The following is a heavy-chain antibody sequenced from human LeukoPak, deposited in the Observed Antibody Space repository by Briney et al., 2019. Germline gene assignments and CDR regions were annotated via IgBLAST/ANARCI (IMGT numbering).Heavy chain of an antibody. CDR1: GGSFSGYY. CDR3: ARDLPVPAADYYYYGMDV. V-gene: IGHV4-34*01. CDR2: INHSGST. J-gene: IGHJ6*02. D-gene: IGHD2-2*01. Sequence: PSETLSLTCAVYGGSFSGYYWSWIRQPPGKGLEWIGEINHSGSTNYNPSLKSRVTISVDTSKNQFSLKLSSVTAADTAVYYCARDLPVPAADYYYYGMDVWGQGTTVTVSS.